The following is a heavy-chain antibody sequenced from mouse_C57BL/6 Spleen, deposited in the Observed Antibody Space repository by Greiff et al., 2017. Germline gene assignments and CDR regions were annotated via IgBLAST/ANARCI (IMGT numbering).Heavy chain of an antibody. CDR2: IDPEDGET. CDR3: ARITTGDYFDY. D-gene: IGHD1-1*01. Sequence: VQLQQSGAELVKPGASVKLSCTASGFNIKDYYMHWVKQRTEQGLEWIGRIDPEDGETKYAPKFKGKATITADTSSNTAYLQLSSLTSEDTAVYYGARITTGDYFDYWGQGTTLTVSS. CDR1: GFNIKDYY. V-gene: IGHV14-2*01. J-gene: IGHJ2*01.